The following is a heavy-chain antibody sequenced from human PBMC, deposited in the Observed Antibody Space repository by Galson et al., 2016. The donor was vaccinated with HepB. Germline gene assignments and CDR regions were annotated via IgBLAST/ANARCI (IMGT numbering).Heavy chain of an antibody. J-gene: IGHJ5*02. D-gene: IGHD3-10*01. Sequence: SLRLSCAASGFTVSDYYMSWIRQAPGKGLEWVSYFSTGFNYTHYADSVKGRFTISRDNAKNSLYLQMNSLRAEDTAVYYCARGMGRFGELFLGWFDPWGQGTLVTVSS. CDR1: GFTVSDYY. V-gene: IGHV3-11*06. CDR2: FSTGFNYT. CDR3: ARGMGRFGELFLGWFDP.